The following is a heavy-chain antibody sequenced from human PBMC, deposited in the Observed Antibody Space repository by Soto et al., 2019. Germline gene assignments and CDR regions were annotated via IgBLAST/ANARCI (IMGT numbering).Heavy chain of an antibody. CDR1: GFTFSNVE. V-gene: IGHV3-48*03. CDR2: ITRNSRTI. J-gene: IGHJ4*02. D-gene: IGHD1-26*01. CDR3: AKEATNINNFDY. Sequence: GGSLRLSCAGSGFTFSNVEMTWVRQAPGKGLEWISYITRNSRTIYYADSVKGRFTISRDNAENSLYLQMNSLRAEDTAVYYCAKEATNINNFDYWGQGTLVTVSS.